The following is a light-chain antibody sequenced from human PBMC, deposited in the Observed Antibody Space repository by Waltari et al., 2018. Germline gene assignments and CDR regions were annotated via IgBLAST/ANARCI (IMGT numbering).Light chain of an antibody. CDR1: SGDVGAYNY. CDR3: CSYAGGNTEV. Sequence: QSALTQPPSASGSPGQSVTISCTGTSGDVGAYNYVSWYQQHPGKAPKLLIYEVTKRPSGVPDRCSGSKSDNTASLTVSGLQAEDEADYYCCSYAGGNTEVFGGGTKLTVL. V-gene: IGLV2-8*01. J-gene: IGLJ2*01. CDR2: EVT.